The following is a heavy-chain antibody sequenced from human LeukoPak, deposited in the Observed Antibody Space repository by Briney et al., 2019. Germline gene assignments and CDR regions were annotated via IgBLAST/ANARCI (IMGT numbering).Heavy chain of an antibody. D-gene: IGHD3-22*01. CDR3: ARESPYYYDSPDAFDI. J-gene: IGHJ3*02. Sequence: GGSLRLSCAASGFTFSSYSMNWVRQAPGKGLEWVSYISSSSTTIYYADSVKGRFTISRDSAQNSLYLQMSSLRAEDTAVYYCARESPYYYDSPDAFDIWGQGTMVTVSS. CDR1: GFTFSSYS. CDR2: ISSSSTTI. V-gene: IGHV3-48*01.